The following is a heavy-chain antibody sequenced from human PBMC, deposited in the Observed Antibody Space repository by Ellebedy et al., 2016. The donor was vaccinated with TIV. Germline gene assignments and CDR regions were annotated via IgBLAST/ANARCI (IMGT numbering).Heavy chain of an antibody. CDR3: AKASIRGSYSSSYKVYYYYMDV. CDR2: ISGSGGST. CDR1: GFTFSSYA. Sequence: GESLKISCAASGFTFSSYAMSWVRQAPGKGLEWVSAISGSGGSTYYADSVKGRFTISRDNSKNTLYLQMNSLRAEDTAVYYCAKASIRGSYSSSYKVYYYYMDVWGKGTTVTVSS. V-gene: IGHV3-23*01. D-gene: IGHD6-6*01. J-gene: IGHJ6*03.